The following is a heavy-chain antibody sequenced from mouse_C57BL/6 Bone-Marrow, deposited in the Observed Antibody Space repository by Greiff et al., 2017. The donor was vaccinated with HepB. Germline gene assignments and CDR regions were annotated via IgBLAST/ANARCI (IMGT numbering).Heavy chain of an antibody. CDR1: GYTFTSYW. CDR2: IYPGSGST. V-gene: IGHV1-55*01. J-gene: IGHJ4*01. CDR3: ARNSIYYGNYNYAMDY. D-gene: IGHD2-1*01. Sequence: QVQLKQPGAELVKPGASVKMSCKASGYTFTSYWITWVKQRPGQGLEWIGDIYPGSGSTNYNEKFKSKATLTVDTSSSTAYMQLSSLTSEDSAVYYCARNSIYYGNYNYAMDYWGQGTSVTVSS.